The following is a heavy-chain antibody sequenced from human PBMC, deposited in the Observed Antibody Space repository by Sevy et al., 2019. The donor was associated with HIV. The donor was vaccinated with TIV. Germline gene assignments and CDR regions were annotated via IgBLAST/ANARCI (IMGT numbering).Heavy chain of an antibody. D-gene: IGHD1-26*01. Sequence: GGSLRLSCAASGFAFDDYTMNWVRQAPGKGLEWVSGISWSSGNIAYADSVEGRFTISRDNAKNSLYLQMNSLRVEDTALYYCVKDRSGSYSFDYWGQGTLVTVSS. CDR2: ISWSSGNI. V-gene: IGHV3-9*01. CDR1: GFAFDDYT. J-gene: IGHJ4*02. CDR3: VKDRSGSYSFDY.